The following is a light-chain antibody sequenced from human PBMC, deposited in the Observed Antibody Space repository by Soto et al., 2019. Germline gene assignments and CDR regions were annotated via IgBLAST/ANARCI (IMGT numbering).Light chain of an antibody. Sequence: IVLTHSPGTLSLSAGEKAIVFFRSSQSFTNNYLAGYQQKAGQAPRLLIYGASHRATGIPDRFSGSGSGTDFTLTISSLEPEDFAVYYCQQYGSLSWTFGQGTKVDI. CDR1: QSFTNNY. J-gene: IGKJ1*01. CDR2: GAS. V-gene: IGKV3-20*01. CDR3: QQYGSLSWT.